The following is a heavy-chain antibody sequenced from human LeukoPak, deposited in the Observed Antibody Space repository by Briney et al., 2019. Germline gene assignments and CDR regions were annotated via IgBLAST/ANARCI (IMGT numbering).Heavy chain of an antibody. Sequence: GGSLRLSCAASGFTLSDHYMDWVRQAPGKGLEWVGRTRNKANSYTTEYAASVKGRFTISRDDSKNSLYLQMNSLKTEDTAVYYCARVLGYSGYDLAYWGQGTLVTVSS. D-gene: IGHD5-12*01. CDR1: GFTLSDHY. V-gene: IGHV3-72*01. J-gene: IGHJ4*02. CDR3: ARVLGYSGYDLAY. CDR2: TRNKANSYTT.